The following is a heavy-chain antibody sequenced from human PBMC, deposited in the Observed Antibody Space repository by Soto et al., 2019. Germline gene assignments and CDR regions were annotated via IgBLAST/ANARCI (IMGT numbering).Heavy chain of an antibody. CDR1: GGSISSGGYY. D-gene: IGHD2-15*01. CDR2: IYYIGST. V-gene: IGHV4-31*03. J-gene: IGHJ3*02. CDR3: ARDPGYCSGGSCYSVRKAFDI. Sequence: QVQLQESGPGLVKPSQTLSLTCTVSGGSISSGGYYWSWIRQHPGKGLEWIGYIYYIGSTYYNPSLKSRVTISVDTSKNHFSLKLSSVTAADTAVYYWARDPGYCSGGSCYSVRKAFDIWGQGTMVTVSS.